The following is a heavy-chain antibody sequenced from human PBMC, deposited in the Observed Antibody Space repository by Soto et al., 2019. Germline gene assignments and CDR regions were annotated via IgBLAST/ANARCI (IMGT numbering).Heavy chain of an antibody. V-gene: IGHV4-31*03. J-gene: IGHJ4*02. D-gene: IGHD1-26*01. CDR2: IYHSGST. Sequence: QVQLQESGPRLVEASQTLSLTCTVSNASITSSGYYWSWVRQPPGKGLEWIGYIYHSGSTFYSPCLQRRLTMSVDTSENQCSLTLRSVTAADTAVYHCARMSGTYYVPDYWGQGTLVTVSS. CDR3: ARMSGTYYVPDY. CDR1: NASITSSGYY.